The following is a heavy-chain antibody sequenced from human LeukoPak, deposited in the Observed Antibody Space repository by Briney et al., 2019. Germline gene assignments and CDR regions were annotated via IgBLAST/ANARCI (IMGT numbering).Heavy chain of an antibody. D-gene: IGHD1-26*01. CDR2: ISYNGNT. J-gene: IGHJ4*02. Sequence: PSETLSLTCTVSGDSISSNNCFWGWICQPPGKGLEWIGEISYNGNTYYNPSLKSRVTISVDTSKNQFSLKLSSVIAADTAVYYCARQSGSYPIDYWGQGTLVTVSS. CDR3: ARQSGSYPIDY. V-gene: IGHV4-39*01. CDR1: GDSISSNNCF.